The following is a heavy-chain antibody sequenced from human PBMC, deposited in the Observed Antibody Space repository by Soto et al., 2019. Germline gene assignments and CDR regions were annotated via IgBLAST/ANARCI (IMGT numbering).Heavy chain of an antibody. Sequence: SETLSLTCTVSGGSISSSSYYWGWIRQPPGKGLEWIGSIYYSGSTYYNPSLKSRVTISVDTSKNQFSLKLSSVTAADTAVYYCASLQTVPAAIRARDYCYGMDVWGQVTTVTVSS. CDR2: IYYSGST. D-gene: IGHD2-2*02. CDR1: GGSISSSSYY. J-gene: IGHJ6*02. V-gene: IGHV4-39*01. CDR3: ASLQTVPAAIRARDYCYGMDV.